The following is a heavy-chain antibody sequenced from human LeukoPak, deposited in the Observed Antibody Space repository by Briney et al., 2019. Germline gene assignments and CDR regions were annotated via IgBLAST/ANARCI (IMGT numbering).Heavy chain of an antibody. CDR2: IYYGENT. CDR1: GGSISSGPYY. J-gene: IGHJ4*02. Sequence: PSETLSLTCTVSGGSISSGPYYWGWIPQPPGKGLEWFGNIYYGENTYYNPSLKSRVTISIDTSKNQFYLKLSSLTAADTAVYYCARRDDSSGYHKIFDYWGPGTLVTVSS. V-gene: IGHV4-39*01. D-gene: IGHD3-22*01. CDR3: ARRDDSSGYHKIFDY.